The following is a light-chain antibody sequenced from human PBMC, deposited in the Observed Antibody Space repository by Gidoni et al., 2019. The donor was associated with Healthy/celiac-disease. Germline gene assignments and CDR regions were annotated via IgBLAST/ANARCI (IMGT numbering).Light chain of an antibody. V-gene: IGLV2-14*01. Sequence: HSALTHPAPVSGSPGHSRTITLTGTSSDVGGYYYVSCVQQHPGKAPKLMIYDVSNRPSGVSKRFSCYKSGNTASLTSSGRQAEDEADYYCISHTSSSTVVFGGGTKLTVL. J-gene: IGLJ2*01. CDR1: SSDVGGYYY. CDR3: ISHTSSSTVV. CDR2: DVS.